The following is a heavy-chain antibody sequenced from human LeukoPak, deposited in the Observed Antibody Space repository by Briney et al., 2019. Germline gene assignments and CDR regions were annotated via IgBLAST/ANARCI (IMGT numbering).Heavy chain of an antibody. Sequence: ASVKVSCKASGGTFSSYAISWVRQAPGQGLEWMGGIIPIFGTANYAQKFQGRVTITTDESTSTAYMELSSLRSEDTAVYYCARAGYYYDSSGYLGYDAFDIWGQGTMVTVSS. J-gene: IGHJ3*02. D-gene: IGHD3-22*01. V-gene: IGHV1-69*05. CDR2: IIPIFGTA. CDR1: GGTFSSYA. CDR3: ARAGYYYDSSGYLGYDAFDI.